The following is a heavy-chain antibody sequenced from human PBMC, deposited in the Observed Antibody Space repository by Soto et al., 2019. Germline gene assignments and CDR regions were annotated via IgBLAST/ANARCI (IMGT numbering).Heavy chain of an antibody. V-gene: IGHV3-33*01. J-gene: IGHJ4*02. Sequence: GGSLRLSCAASGFTFSSYGMHWVRQAPGKGLEWVAVIWYDGSNKYYADSVKGRFTISRDNSKNTLYLQMNSLRAEDTAVYYCARILSGRASSGSLDYWGQGTLVTVSS. CDR1: GFTFSSYG. CDR2: IWYDGSNK. D-gene: IGHD3-22*01. CDR3: ARILSGRASSGSLDY.